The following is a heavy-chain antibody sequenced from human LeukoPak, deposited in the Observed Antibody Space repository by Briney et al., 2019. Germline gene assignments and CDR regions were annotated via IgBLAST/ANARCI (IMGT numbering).Heavy chain of an antibody. CDR1: GFTVSSNS. V-gene: IGHV3-53*01. CDR2: IYSGGST. D-gene: IGHD4/OR15-4a*01. Sequence: GGSLRLSCAASGFTVSSNSVSLVRQAPGKGLEWVSVIYSGGSTYYADSVKGRFTISRDNSKNTLYLQMNSLRAEDTAVYYCARDPFLSGRRCFMYDPWAGGPVDTVSS. CDR3: ARDPFLSGRRCFMYDP. J-gene: IGHJ5*02.